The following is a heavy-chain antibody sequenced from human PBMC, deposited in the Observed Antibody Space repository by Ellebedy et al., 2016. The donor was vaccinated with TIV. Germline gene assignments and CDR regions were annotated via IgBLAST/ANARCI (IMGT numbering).Heavy chain of an antibody. J-gene: IGHJ4*02. D-gene: IGHD3-22*01. V-gene: IGHV1-46*01. CDR1: GHTFSSYY. CDR2: INPSGGST. CDR3: ASSDSSGYYYSIDY. Sequence: AASVKVSCKASGHTFSSYYMHWVRQAPGQGLEWMGIINPSGGSTSYAQKFQGRVTMTRDTSTSTVYMELSSLRSEDTAVYYWASSDSSGYYYSIDYWGQGTLVTVSS.